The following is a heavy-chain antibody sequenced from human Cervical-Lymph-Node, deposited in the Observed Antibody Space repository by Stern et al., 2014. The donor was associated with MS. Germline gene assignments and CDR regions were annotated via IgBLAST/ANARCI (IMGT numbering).Heavy chain of an antibody. CDR3: VRQHLDHGDFDTVGH. D-gene: IGHD4-17*01. V-gene: IGHV5-51*01. CDR2: IYPSDSDT. J-gene: IGHJ5*02. CDR1: GYTFISYW. Sequence: EVQLVQSGAEVKKPGESLKISCKASGYTFISYWIGWVRQTPGKGLEWMGIIYPSDSDTRYSPSFQGHVTLSADKSINTAYLQWSNLGASDTAIYYCVRQHLDHGDFDTVGHWGQGTRVIVSS.